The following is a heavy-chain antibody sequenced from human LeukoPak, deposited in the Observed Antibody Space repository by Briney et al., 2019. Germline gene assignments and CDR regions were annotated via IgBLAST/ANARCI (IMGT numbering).Heavy chain of an antibody. CDR2: INHSGST. J-gene: IGHJ3*02. CDR1: GGSFSGYY. D-gene: IGHD3-22*01. CDR3: ARHDSSGHYNAFDI. Sequence: SETLSLTCAVYGGSFSGYYWSWIRQPPGKGLEWIGEINHSGSTNYNPSLKSRVTISVDTSKNQFSLKLSSVTAADTAVYYCARHDSSGHYNAFDIWGQGTRVTVSS. V-gene: IGHV4-34*01.